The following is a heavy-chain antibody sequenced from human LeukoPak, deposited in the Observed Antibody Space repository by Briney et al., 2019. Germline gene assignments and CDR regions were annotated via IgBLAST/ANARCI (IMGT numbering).Heavy chain of an antibody. CDR3: ANGEGYSEYYFDN. CDR1: GFTFSSYA. CDR2: TSGSGGST. D-gene: IGHD3-22*01. Sequence: GGSLRLSCAASGFTFSSYAMSWVRQAPGKRLGWVLATSGSGGSTSYADSVKGRFTISRDNSRNILYLQMNSLRVEDTAIYYCANGEGYSEYYFDNWGQGTLVTVSA. V-gene: IGHV3-23*01. J-gene: IGHJ4*02.